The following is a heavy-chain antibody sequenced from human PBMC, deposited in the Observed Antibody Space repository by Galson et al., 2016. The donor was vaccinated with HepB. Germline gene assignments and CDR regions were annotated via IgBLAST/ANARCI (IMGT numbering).Heavy chain of an antibody. Sequence: SVKVSCKASGGTFSSYVITWVRQAPGQGLEWMGGIITIFRTANYAQKFQGRVTITADESTSTAHMELSSLRSEDTAVYCCARALRGQLLLDYWGQGTLVTVSS. CDR3: ARALRGQLLLDY. V-gene: IGHV1-69*13. CDR1: GGTFSSYV. J-gene: IGHJ4*02. D-gene: IGHD1-26*01. CDR2: IITIFRTA.